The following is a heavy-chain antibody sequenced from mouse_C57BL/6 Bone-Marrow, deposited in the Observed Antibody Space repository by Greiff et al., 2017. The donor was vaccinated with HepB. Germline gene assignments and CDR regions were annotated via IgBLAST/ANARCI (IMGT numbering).Heavy chain of an antibody. Sequence: VQLKQSGPELVKPGASVKISCKASGYTFTDYYMNWVKQSHGKSLEWIGDINPNNGGTSYNQKFKGKATLTVDKSSSTAYMELRSLTSEDSAVYYCARPYYDYDVDYWGQGTTLTVSS. CDR3: ARPYYDYDVDY. V-gene: IGHV1-26*01. CDR2: INPNNGGT. J-gene: IGHJ2*01. CDR1: GYTFTDYY. D-gene: IGHD2-4*01.